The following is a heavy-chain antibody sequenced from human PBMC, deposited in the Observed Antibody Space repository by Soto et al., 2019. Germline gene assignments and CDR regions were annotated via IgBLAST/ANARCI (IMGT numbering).Heavy chain of an antibody. V-gene: IGHV4-34*12. D-gene: IGHD6-19*01. CDR3: AREVRDSGGWFWDY. CDR2: IFHGGST. J-gene: IGHJ4*02. CDR1: GGSSSGYY. Sequence: QVQLQQWGARLLKPSETLSLTCAVYGGSSSGYYWSWIRQPPGKGLEWIGTIFHGGSTNYSPSLKSRVTISVDTSNNQFSLKLTSVTAADTAFYYCAREVRDSGGWFWDYWGQGTLVTVSS.